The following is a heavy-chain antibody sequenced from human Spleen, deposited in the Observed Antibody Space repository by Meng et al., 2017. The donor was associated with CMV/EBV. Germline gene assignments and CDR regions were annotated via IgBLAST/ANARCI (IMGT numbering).Heavy chain of an antibody. CDR1: GFTFSRYS. CDR2: ISGSGTYM. J-gene: IGHJ6*02. V-gene: IGHV3-21*06. CDR3: ARGGPDTVTTRVYYYYGMDV. Sequence: GESLKISCAASGFTFSRYSMNWVRQAPGKGLEWVSSISGSGTYMYYAVSVKGRFTISRDNAKNSLYLQMNSLRAEDTAVYYCARGGPDTVTTRVYYYYGMDVWGQGTTVTVS. D-gene: IGHD4-17*01.